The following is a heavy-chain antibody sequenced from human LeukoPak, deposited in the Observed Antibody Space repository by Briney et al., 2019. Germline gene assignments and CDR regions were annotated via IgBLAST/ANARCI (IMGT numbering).Heavy chain of an antibody. CDR3: ARDLGYCTNGVCHTRFDY. J-gene: IGHJ4*02. D-gene: IGHD2-8*01. CDR2: ISSSGSST. V-gene: IGHV3-23*01. CDR1: GITFSTYA. Sequence: GGSLRLSCVASGITFSTYAMSWVRQAPGKGLEGVSVISSSGSSTYYADSVKGRFTISRDNLKNTLHLQMNSLRAEDTAVYYCARDLGYCTNGVCHTRFDYWGQGTLVAVSS.